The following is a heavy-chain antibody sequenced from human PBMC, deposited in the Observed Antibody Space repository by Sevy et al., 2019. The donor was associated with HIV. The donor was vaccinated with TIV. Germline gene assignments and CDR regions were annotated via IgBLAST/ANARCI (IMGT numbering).Heavy chain of an antibody. CDR1: GFTVSIYY. D-gene: IGHD5-18*01. V-gene: IGHV3-66*01. Sequence: GGSLRLSCSASGFTVSIYYMTWVRQAPGKGLEWVSVIYSDGTTHHGDSVKGRFTISRDNSENTLYLQMNSLRVEDTAVYYCARAKGGYGYGLNYWGQGTLVTVSS. CDR3: ARAKGGYGYGLNY. J-gene: IGHJ4*02. CDR2: IYSDGTT.